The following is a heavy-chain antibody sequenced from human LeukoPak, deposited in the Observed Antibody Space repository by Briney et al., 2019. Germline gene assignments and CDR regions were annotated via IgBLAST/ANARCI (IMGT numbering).Heavy chain of an antibody. D-gene: IGHD3-10*01. Sequence: SETLSLTCTVSGGSISSYYWSWIRQPPGKGLEWIGYIYTSGSTNYNPSLKSRVTISVDTSKNQFSLKLSSVTGADTAVYYCARQRIYGSGRPIDYWGQGTLVTVSS. J-gene: IGHJ4*02. CDR1: GGSISSYY. V-gene: IGHV4-4*09. CDR3: ARQRIYGSGRPIDY. CDR2: IYTSGST.